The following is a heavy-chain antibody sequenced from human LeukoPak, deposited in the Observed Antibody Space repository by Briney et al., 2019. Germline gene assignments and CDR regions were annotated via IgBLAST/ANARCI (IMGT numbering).Heavy chain of an antibody. Sequence: SETLSLTCAVYGGSFSGYYGSWIREPPGKGLEWIGEINHSGSTHYNPSHKSRVTISVDTSKNQFSLKLSSVTAADTAVYYCARGRRGYYAYYYYYYMDVWGKGTTVTVSS. J-gene: IGHJ6*03. V-gene: IGHV4-34*01. CDR2: INHSGST. D-gene: IGHD3-22*01. CDR3: ARGRRGYYAYYYYYYMDV. CDR1: GGSFSGYY.